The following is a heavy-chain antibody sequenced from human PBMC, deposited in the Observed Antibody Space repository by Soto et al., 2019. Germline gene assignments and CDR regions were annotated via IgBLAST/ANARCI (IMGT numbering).Heavy chain of an antibody. CDR2: IYHSEST. CDR1: GGSISSGGYY. V-gene: IGHV4-31*03. CDR3: AGDIAARVDV. Sequence: SETLSLTCTVSGGSISSGGYYWSWIRQHPGKGLEWIGYIYHSESTNYNPSLKSRVTMSVDTSKNQISLKLSSVTAADTAVYYCAGDIAARVDVWGRGTTVTVSS. J-gene: IGHJ6*02. D-gene: IGHD6-6*01.